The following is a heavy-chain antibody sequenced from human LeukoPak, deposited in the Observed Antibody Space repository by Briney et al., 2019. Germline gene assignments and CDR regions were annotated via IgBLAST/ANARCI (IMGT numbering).Heavy chain of an antibody. D-gene: IGHD6-19*01. J-gene: IGHJ4*02. CDR1: GFTFSGYG. Sequence: GGYLRLSSAASGFTFSGYGMHWVRQAPGLGLEWLVVIWYDGSNKYYADSVKGRFTISRDNSKNTLYLQMNSLRAEDTAVYYCARDSSGRLYYFDYWGQGTLVTVSS. CDR2: IWYDGSNK. V-gene: IGHV3-33*01. CDR3: ARDSSGRLYYFDY.